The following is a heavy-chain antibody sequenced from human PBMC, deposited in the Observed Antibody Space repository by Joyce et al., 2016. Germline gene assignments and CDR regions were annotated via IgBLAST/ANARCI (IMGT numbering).Heavy chain of an antibody. J-gene: IGHJ3*02. CDR1: GFNVSSNY. Sequence: EVQLVESGGGLIQPGGSLRLSCAASGFNVSSNYMSWVRQAPGKGLEWVSVIYSEGSTYYAESVKGRFTISRDNSKNTVYLQMSTLRGEDTAVYYCARVQYCSGGICYDNDAFDTWGQGTMVTVSS. CDR2: IYSEGST. V-gene: IGHV3-53*01. D-gene: IGHD2-15*01. CDR3: ARVQYCSGGICYDNDAFDT.